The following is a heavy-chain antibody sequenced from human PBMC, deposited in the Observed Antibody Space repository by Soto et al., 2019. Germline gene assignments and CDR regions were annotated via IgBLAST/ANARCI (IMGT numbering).Heavy chain of an antibody. CDR1: GYTFTSYG. J-gene: IGHJ4*02. CDR3: ARDSPLHDYANFDY. Sequence: ASVKVSCKASGYTFTSYGISWVRQAPGQGLEWMGWISAYNGNTNYAQKLQGRVTMTTDTSTSTAYMELRSPRSDDTAVYYCARDSPLHDYANFDYWGQGTLVTVSS. D-gene: IGHD4-17*01. CDR2: ISAYNGNT. V-gene: IGHV1-18*04.